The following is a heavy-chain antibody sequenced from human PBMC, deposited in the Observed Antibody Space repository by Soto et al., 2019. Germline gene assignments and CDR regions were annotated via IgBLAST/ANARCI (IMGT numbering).Heavy chain of an antibody. CDR2: IYYSGST. J-gene: IGHJ3*02. CDR3: ARLVGYQLLYTKNAFDI. Sequence: PAETLSLTCTVSDGSISSGRYYWSWIRQHPGKGLEWIGYIYYSGSTYYNPSLKSRVTISVDTSKNQFSLKLSSVTAADTAVYYCARLVGYQLLYTKNAFDIWGQGTMVTVSS. D-gene: IGHD2-2*02. V-gene: IGHV4-31*03. CDR1: DGSISSGRYY.